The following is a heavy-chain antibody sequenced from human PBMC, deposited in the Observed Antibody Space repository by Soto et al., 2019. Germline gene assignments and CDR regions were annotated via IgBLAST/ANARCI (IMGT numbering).Heavy chain of an antibody. CDR3: AAGEWELPYYYYGMDV. CDR1: GGTFSSYA. D-gene: IGHD1-26*01. CDR2: IVVGSGNT. V-gene: IGHV1-58*02. J-gene: IGHJ6*02. Sequence: ASVKVSCKASGGTFSSYAISWVRQAPGQGLEWIGWIVVGSGNTNYAQKFQERVSITRDMSTSTAYMELSSLRSEDTAVYYCAAGEWELPYYYYGMDVWGQGTTVTVSS.